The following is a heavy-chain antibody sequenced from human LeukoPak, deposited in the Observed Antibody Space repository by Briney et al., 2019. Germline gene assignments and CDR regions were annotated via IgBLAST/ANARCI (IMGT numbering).Heavy chain of an antibody. CDR2: IYCSGST. CDR1: GGSISSYY. J-gene: IGHJ6*02. Sequence: SETLSLTCTVSGGSISSYYWSWIRQPPGKGLEWIGYIYCSGSTNYNPSLKSRVTISVDTSKNQFSLKLSSVTAADTAVYYCARRPTGPGYYYGMDVWGQGTTVTVSS. CDR3: ARRPTGPGYYYGMDV. V-gene: IGHV4-59*01.